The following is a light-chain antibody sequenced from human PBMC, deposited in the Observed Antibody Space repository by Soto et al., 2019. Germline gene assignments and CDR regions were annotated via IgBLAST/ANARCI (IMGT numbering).Light chain of an antibody. CDR3: QKYYSYSRK. CDR1: QSISNW. CDR2: KAS. Sequence: DIQMTQSPSTLSAFVLYIVTITFRASQSISNWLALYQQKPGKAPKLLIYKASSLERGVPSRFSGSGSGSDFTLTISSLQPDDLATYYCQKYYSYSRKFGQGTKVDIK. J-gene: IGKJ1*01. V-gene: IGKV1-5*03.